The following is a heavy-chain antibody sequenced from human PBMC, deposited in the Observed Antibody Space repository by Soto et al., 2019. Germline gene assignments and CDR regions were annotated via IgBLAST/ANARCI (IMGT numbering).Heavy chain of an antibody. CDR1: GGSFSGYY. Sequence: QVQLQQWGAGLLKPSETLSLTCAVYGGSFSGYYWSWIRQPPGKGLEWIGEINHSGSTNYNPSLKSGVPISVDTSKNKFSLKLSSVTAADTAGYYGGRARDGSGYYHDFAYWGQGTLSPSPQ. CDR2: INHSGST. J-gene: IGHJ4*02. D-gene: IGHD3-22*01. V-gene: IGHV4-34*01. CDR3: GRARDGSGYYHDFAY.